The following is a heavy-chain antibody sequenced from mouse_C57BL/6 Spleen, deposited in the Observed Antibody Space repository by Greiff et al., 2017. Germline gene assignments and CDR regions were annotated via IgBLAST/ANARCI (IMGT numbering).Heavy chain of an antibody. Sequence: DVQLVESGGGLVKPGGSLKLSCAASGFTFSSYAMSWVRQTPEKRLEWVATISDGGSYTYYPDNVKGRFTISKDNAKNNLYLQMSHLKYEDTAMYYCARVNWDDAMDYWGQGTSVTVSS. CDR3: ARVNWDDAMDY. CDR2: ISDGGSYT. CDR1: GFTFSSYA. J-gene: IGHJ4*01. V-gene: IGHV5-4*01. D-gene: IGHD4-1*01.